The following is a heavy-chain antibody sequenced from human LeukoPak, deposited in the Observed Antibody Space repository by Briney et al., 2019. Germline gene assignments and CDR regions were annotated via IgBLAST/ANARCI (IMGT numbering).Heavy chain of an antibody. CDR3: ARDMGYPSGSYYPSSYDAFDI. CDR2: IYHSGST. CDR1: GYSISSGYY. V-gene: IGHV4-38-2*02. D-gene: IGHD1-26*01. J-gene: IGHJ3*02. Sequence: SETLSLTCTVSGYSISSGYYWGWIRQPPGKGLEWIGSIYHSGSTYYNPSLKSRVTISVDTSKNQFSLKLSSVTAADTAVYYCARDMGYPSGSYYPSSYDAFDIWGQGTMVTVSS.